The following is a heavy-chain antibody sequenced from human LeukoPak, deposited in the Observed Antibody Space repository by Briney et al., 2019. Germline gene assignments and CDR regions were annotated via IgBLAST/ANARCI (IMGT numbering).Heavy chain of an antibody. V-gene: IGHV4-34*01. CDR3: ARVWNYYGSGASDY. D-gene: IGHD3-10*01. Sequence: PSETLSLTCAVYGGSFSGYYWSWIRQPPGKGLEWIGEINHSGSPNYNPSLKSRVTISVDTSKNQFSLKLSSVTAADTAVYYCARVWNYYGSGASDYWGQGTLVTVSS. CDR1: GGSFSGYY. J-gene: IGHJ4*02. CDR2: INHSGSP.